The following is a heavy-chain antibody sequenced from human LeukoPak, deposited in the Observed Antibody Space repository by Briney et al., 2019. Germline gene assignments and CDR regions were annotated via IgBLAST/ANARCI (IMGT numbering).Heavy chain of an antibody. V-gene: IGHV1-46*01. J-gene: IGHJ4*02. CDR1: GYTFTSYY. CDR3: ATSPGYCSSTSCYEDY. CDR2: INPSGGST. Sequence: ASVKVSCKASGYTFTSYYMQWVRQAPGQGLEWMGIINPSGGSTSYAQKFQGRVTMTRDTSTSTVYMELSSLRSEDTAVYYCATSPGYCSSTSCYEDYWGQGTLVTVSS. D-gene: IGHD2-2*01.